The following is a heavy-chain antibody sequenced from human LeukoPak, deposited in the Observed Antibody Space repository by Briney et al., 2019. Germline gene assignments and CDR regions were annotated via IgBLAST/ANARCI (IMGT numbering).Heavy chain of an antibody. CDR3: ARVGYYGSGNDFRFDP. J-gene: IGHJ5*02. Sequence: GGSLRLSCAASGFTFSSYWTSWVRQAPGKGLEWVSGISPSGGITYYTDSVKGRFTISRDNSKNTVSLQMNSLRGDDTAVYYCARVGYYGSGNDFRFDPWGQGTLVTVSS. D-gene: IGHD3-10*01. V-gene: IGHV3-23*01. CDR2: ISPSGGIT. CDR1: GFTFSSYW.